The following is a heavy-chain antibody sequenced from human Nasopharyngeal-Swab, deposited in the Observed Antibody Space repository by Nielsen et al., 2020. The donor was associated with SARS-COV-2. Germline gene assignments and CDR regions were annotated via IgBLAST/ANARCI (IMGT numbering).Heavy chain of an antibody. CDR1: GFTFSRYG. V-gene: IGHV3-30*18. CDR2: ISYDGSNK. D-gene: IGHD6-13*01. Sequence: GESLKISCAASGFTFSRYGMHWVRQAPGKGLEWVAVISYDGSNKYYADSVKGRFTISRDNSKNTLYLQMNSLRAEDTAVYYCAKDQGSSSSVAVYWGQGTLVTVSS. CDR3: AKDQGSSSSVAVY. J-gene: IGHJ4*02.